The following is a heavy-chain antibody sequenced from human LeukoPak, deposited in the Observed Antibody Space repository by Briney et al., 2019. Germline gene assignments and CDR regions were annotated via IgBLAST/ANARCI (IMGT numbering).Heavy chain of an antibody. J-gene: IGHJ4*02. CDR2: ISYSGST. D-gene: IGHD6-13*01. Sequence: SETLSLTCTVSGGSISSSSYYWGWIRQTPGKGLEWVGSISYSGSTYYNPSLKSRVTISVDTSKNQFSLKLSSVTAADTAVYYCVISIAVADTIPFDYWGQGTLVTVSS. CDR1: GGSISSSSYY. V-gene: IGHV4-39*01. CDR3: VISIAVADTIPFDY.